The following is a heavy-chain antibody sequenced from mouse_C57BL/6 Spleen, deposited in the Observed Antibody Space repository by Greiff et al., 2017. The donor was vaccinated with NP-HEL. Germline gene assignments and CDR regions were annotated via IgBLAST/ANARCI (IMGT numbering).Heavy chain of an antibody. Sequence: EVHLVESGGDLVKPGGSLKLSCAASGFTFSSYGMSWVRQTPDKRLEWVATISSGGSYTYYPDSVKGHFTISRDNAKNTLYLQMSRLKSEDTAMYSCASEVFITTVVATSNSFDYWGQGTTLTVSS. V-gene: IGHV5-6*01. D-gene: IGHD1-1*01. CDR3: ASEVFITTVVATSNSFDY. J-gene: IGHJ2*01. CDR1: GFTFSSYG. CDR2: ISSGGSYT.